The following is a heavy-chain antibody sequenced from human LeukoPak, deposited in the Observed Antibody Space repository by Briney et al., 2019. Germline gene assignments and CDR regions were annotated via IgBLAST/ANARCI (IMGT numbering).Heavy chain of an antibody. CDR3: ARVLAPSSTSCFDY. D-gene: IGHD2-2*01. Sequence: GGSLRLSCAASGFTFSSYAMHWVRQAPGKGLEWVAVISYDGSNKYYADSVKGRFTISRDNSKNTLYLQMNSLRAEDTAVYYCARVLAPSSTSCFDYWGQGTLVTVSS. J-gene: IGHJ4*02. CDR2: ISYDGSNK. V-gene: IGHV3-30*01. CDR1: GFTFSSYA.